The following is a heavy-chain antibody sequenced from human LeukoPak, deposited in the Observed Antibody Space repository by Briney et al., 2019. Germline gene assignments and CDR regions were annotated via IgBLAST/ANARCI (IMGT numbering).Heavy chain of an antibody. Sequence: ASVKVSCKASGYTFTGYYMHWVRQAPGQGLEWMGWINPNSGGTNYAQKFQGRVTMTRDTSISTAYMELSRPRSDDTAVYYCAREFYCGGDCYSGFDYWGQGTLVTVSS. CDR2: INPNSGGT. V-gene: IGHV1-2*02. J-gene: IGHJ4*02. CDR3: AREFYCGGDCYSGFDY. D-gene: IGHD2-21*01. CDR1: GYTFTGYY.